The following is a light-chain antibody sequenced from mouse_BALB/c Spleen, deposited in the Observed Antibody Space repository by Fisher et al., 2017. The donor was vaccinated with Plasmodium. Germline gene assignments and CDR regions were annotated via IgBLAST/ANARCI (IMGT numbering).Light chain of an antibody. V-gene: IGKV5-43*01. CDR3: WQGTHFPRT. CDR2: YTS. J-gene: IGKJ1*01. CDR1: QSITNN. Sequence: DIVITQSTATLSVTPGDSVSLSCRASQSITNNLHWYQQKSHESPRLLIKYTSQSISGIPSRFTGIGLGTDFTLKISRVEAEDLGVYYCWQGTHFPRTFGGGTKLEIK.